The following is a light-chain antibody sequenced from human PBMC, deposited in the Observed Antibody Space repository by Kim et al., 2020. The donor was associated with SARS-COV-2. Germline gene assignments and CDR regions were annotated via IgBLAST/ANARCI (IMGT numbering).Light chain of an antibody. CDR2: GAS. CDR1: QSVSSN. V-gene: IGKV3-15*01. Sequence: SPGERATLSCSASQSVSSNLAWYQQKPGQAPRLLIYGASTRATGIPARFSGSGSGTEFTLTISSLQSEDFAVYYCQQYNNWPPGTFGGGTKVDIK. CDR3: QQYNNWPPGT. J-gene: IGKJ4*01.